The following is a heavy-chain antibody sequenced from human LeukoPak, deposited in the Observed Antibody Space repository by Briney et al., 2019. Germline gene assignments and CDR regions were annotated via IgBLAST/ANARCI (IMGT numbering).Heavy chain of an antibody. CDR3: ARGYCSGGSCYSFRWFDP. CDR2: INHSGST. J-gene: IGHJ5*02. D-gene: IGHD2-15*01. V-gene: IGHV4-34*01. CDR1: GGSFSGYY. Sequence: SETLSLTCAVYGGSFSGYYWSWIRQPPGKGLEWIGEINHSGSTNYNPSLKSRVTISVDTSKNQFSLRLSSVTAADTAVYYCARGYCSGGSCYSFRWFDPWGQGTLVTVSS.